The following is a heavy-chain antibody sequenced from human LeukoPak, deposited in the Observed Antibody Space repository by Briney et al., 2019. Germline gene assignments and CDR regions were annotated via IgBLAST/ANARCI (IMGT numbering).Heavy chain of an antibody. D-gene: IGHD1-26*01. CDR2: INHSGST. CDR3: ARRLVGRRAFDI. J-gene: IGHJ3*02. V-gene: IGHV4-34*01. CDR1: GFTFSSYE. Sequence: PGGSLRLSCAASGFTFSSYEMNWVRQAPGKGLEWIGEINHSGSTNYNPSLKSRVTISVDTSKNQFSLKLSSVTAADTAVYYCARRLVGRRAFDIWGQGTMVTVSS.